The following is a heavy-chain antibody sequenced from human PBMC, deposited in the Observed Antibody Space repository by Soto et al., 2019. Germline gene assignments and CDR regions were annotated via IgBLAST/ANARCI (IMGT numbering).Heavy chain of an antibody. CDR3: ARHIGGSDSSAWFGP. Sequence: LSLTCAVSGYSISSGYYWGWIRQPPGKGLEWIGSIYHSGNTYYNPSLKSRVTISVDTAKNHFPLKLSSVTAADTAIYYCARHIGGSDSSAWFGPWGQGSLVTVSS. V-gene: IGHV4-38-2*01. D-gene: IGHD1-26*01. CDR1: GYSISSGYY. CDR2: IYHSGNT. J-gene: IGHJ5*02.